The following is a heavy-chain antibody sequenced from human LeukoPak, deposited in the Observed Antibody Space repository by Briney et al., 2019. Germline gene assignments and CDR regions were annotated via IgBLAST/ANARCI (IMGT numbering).Heavy chain of an antibody. CDR3: ARDLPSPTISVADDY. CDR2: INPNSGGT. CDR1: GYTLTGYY. J-gene: IGHJ4*02. V-gene: IGHV1-2*06. Sequence: GASAKVSCRASGYTLTGYYMFWLRQAPGQGLELMGRINPNSGGTNYAQKFQGRVTMTRDTSITTAYMELSSLRSDDTAVYYCARDLPSPTISVADDYWGQGTLVTVSS. D-gene: IGHD6-19*01.